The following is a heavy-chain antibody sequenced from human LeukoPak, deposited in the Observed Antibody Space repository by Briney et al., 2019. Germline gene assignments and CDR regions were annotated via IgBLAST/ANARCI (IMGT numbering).Heavy chain of an antibody. V-gene: IGHV3-23*01. D-gene: IGHD3-3*01. CDR2: IHGSSGST. CDR1: GYTFSSYA. Sequence: GGSLRLSCAASGYTFSSYAMRWVRQAPGKGLEWVSGIHGSSGSTYYADSVKGRSTISRDNSKNTLYLQMNSLRAEDTAVYYCARGYDFWSGYSFDYWGQGTLVTVSS. J-gene: IGHJ4*02. CDR3: ARGYDFWSGYSFDY.